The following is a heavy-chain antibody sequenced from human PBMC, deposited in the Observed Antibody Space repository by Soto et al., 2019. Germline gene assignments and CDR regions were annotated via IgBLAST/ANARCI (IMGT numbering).Heavy chain of an antibody. CDR1: GGSFSGYY. V-gene: IGHV4-34*01. CDR2: INHSGST. CDR3: ARGAMLPIFDY. J-gene: IGHJ4*02. Sequence: SETLSLTCAVYGGSFSGYYWSWIRQPPGKGLEWIGEINHSGSTNYNPSLKSRVTISVDTSKNQFSLKLSSVTAADTAVYYCARGAMLPIFDYWGQGTLVTVSS. D-gene: IGHD2-2*01.